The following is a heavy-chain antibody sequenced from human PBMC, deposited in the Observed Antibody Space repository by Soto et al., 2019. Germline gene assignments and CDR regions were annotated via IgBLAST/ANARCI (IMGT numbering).Heavy chain of an antibody. J-gene: IGHJ4*02. D-gene: IGHD4-17*01. Sequence: PGGSLRLSCAASGLTFSDYYMSWIRQAPGKGLEWVSYISSSGSTIYYADSVKGRFTISRDNAKNSLYLQMNSLRAEATAVYYCARSVDGDRTKFDYWGQGTLVTVSS. CDR3: ARSVDGDRTKFDY. CDR2: ISSSGSTI. CDR1: GLTFSDYY. V-gene: IGHV3-11*01.